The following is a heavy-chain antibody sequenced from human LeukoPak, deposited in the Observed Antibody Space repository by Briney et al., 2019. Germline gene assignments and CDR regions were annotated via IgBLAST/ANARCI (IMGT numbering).Heavy chain of an antibody. V-gene: IGHV1-8*03. CDR1: GYTFTSYD. CDR2: MNPNSGNT. CDR3: ARGLYGDYTEYFQH. J-gene: IGHJ1*01. D-gene: IGHD4-17*01. Sequence: GASVKVSCEASGYTFTSYDINWVRQATGQGLEWMGWMNPNSGNTGYAQKFQGRVTITRNTSISTAYMELSSLRSEDTAVYYCARGLYGDYTEYFQHWGQGTLVTVSS.